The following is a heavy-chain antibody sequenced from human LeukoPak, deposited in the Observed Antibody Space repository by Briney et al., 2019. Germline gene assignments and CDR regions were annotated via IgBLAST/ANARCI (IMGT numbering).Heavy chain of an antibody. V-gene: IGHV4-4*02. J-gene: IGHJ5*02. Sequence: SGTLSLTCAVSGGSISSNNWWSWVRQPPGKGLEWIGEIYHSGSTNYNPSLKSRVTISVDKSKNQFSLKLSSVTAADTAVYYCARDRVSYDFWSGYHTYNNWFDPWGQGTLVTVSS. CDR3: ARDRVSYDFWSGYHTYNNWFDP. D-gene: IGHD3-3*01. CDR1: GGSISSNNW. CDR2: IYHSGST.